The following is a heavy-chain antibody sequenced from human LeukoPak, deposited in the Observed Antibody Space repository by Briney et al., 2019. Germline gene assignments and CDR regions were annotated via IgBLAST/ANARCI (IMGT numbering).Heavy chain of an antibody. D-gene: IGHD6-19*01. J-gene: IGHJ4*02. CDR3: AKGLVEHSGWYGY. CDR2: ISYDGSNK. Sequence: GGSLRLSCAASGFTFSSYGMHWVRQAPGKGLEWVAVISYDGSNKYYADSVKGRFTISRDNSKNTLYLQMNSLRAEDTAVYYCAKGLVEHSGWYGYWGQGTLVTVSS. V-gene: IGHV3-30*18. CDR1: GFTFSSYG.